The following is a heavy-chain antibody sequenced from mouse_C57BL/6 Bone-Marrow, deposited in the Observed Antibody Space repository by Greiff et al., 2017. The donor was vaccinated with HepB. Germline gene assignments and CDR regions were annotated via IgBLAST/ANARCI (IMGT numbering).Heavy chain of an antibody. CDR2: INSDGGST. J-gene: IGHJ2*01. Sequence: DVKLVESGGGLVQPGESLKLSCESNEYEFPSHDMSWVRKTPEKRLELVAAINSDGGSTYYPDTMERRFIISRDNTKKTLYLQMSSLRSEDTALYYCASSYDYDVPLYFDYWGQGTTLTVSS. CDR3: ASSYDYDVPLYFDY. V-gene: IGHV5-2*01. CDR1: EYEFPSHD. D-gene: IGHD2-4*01.